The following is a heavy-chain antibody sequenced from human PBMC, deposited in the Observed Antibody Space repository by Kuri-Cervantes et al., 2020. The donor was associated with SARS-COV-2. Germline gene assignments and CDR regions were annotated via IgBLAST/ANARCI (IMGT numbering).Heavy chain of an antibody. J-gene: IGHJ4*02. V-gene: IGHV4-39*01. Sequence: ESLKISCTVSGGSISSSSYYWGWIRQPPGKGLEWIGSIYYSGSTYYNPSLKSRVTISVDTSKNQFSLKLSSVTAADTAVYYCARVGGSIVVVPAATDYWGQGTLVTVSS. CDR3: ARVGGSIVVVPAATDY. D-gene: IGHD2-2*01. CDR1: GGSISSSSYY. CDR2: IYYSGST.